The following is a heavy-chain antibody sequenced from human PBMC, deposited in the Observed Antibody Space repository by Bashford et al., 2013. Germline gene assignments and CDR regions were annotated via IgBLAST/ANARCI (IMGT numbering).Heavy chain of an antibody. CDR3: ARSDWFDP. J-gene: IGHJ5*02. CDR1: GLNFRNFG. CDR2: IKKEGNEE. V-gene: IGHV3-7*01. Sequence: GSLRLSCAVSGLNFRNFGMHWVRQTPGKGLEWVANIKKEGNEEYYVDSVKGRFTISRDNAENAVYLQMNSLRDEDTAVYYCARSDWFDPVGQGTQVTVSS.